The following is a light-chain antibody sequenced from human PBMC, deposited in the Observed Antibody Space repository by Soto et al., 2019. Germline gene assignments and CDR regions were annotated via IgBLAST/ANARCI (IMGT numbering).Light chain of an antibody. CDR3: CSYVGSGANYV. CDR1: SSDVGSYNL. Sequence: QSALTQPASVSGSPGQSITISCTGTSSDVGSYNLVSWYQHHPGKAPKLMIYEGSRRPSGVSNRFSGSKSGNTASLTISGLQAEDEADYYCCSYVGSGANYVFGTGTKLTVL. V-gene: IGLV2-23*01. J-gene: IGLJ1*01. CDR2: EGS.